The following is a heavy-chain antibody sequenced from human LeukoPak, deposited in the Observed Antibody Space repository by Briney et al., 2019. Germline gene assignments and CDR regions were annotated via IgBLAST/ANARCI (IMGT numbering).Heavy chain of an antibody. CDR3: ATYSSLNRREFQY. V-gene: IGHV3-7*01. D-gene: IGHD3-22*01. J-gene: IGHJ1*01. Sequence: GGSLRLSCEGSGFTFSNYWMGWVRQAPGKGLQWVANIKTDGSEKYYVDSVKGRFTISRDNAKNSLYLQMNSLRAEDTAVYYCATYSSLNRREFQYWGRGTLLTVSS. CDR1: GFTFSNYW. CDR2: IKTDGSEK.